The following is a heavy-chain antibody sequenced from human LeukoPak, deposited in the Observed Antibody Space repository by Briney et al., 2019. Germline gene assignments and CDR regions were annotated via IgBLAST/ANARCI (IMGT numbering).Heavy chain of an antibody. J-gene: IGHJ6*03. CDR2: IIPIFGTA. CDR1: GGTFSSYA. V-gene: IGHV1-69*06. CDR3: ARGAEQLVLDYYYYMDV. D-gene: IGHD6-13*01. Sequence: SVKVSCKASGGTFSSYAVSWVRQAPGHGLEWMGGIIPIFGTANYAQKFQGRVTITADKSTSTAYMELSSLRSEDTGVYYCARGAEQLVLDYYYYMDVWGKGTTVTVSS.